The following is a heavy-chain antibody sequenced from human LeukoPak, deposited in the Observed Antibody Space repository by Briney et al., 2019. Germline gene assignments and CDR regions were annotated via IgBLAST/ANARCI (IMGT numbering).Heavy chain of an antibody. CDR2: IIPIFGTA. D-gene: IGHD5-18*01. Sequence: ASVKVSCKASGGTFSSYAISWVRQAPGQGLEWMGGIIPIFGTANYAQKFQGGVTITADESTSTAYMELSSLRSEDTAVYYCARERQLWSITQLTGDFDYWGQGTLVTVSS. CDR1: GGTFSSYA. CDR3: ARERQLWSITQLTGDFDY. J-gene: IGHJ4*02. V-gene: IGHV1-69*13.